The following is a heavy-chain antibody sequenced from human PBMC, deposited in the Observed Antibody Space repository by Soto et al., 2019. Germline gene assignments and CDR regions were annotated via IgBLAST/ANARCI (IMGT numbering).Heavy chain of an antibody. Sequence: QVHLVQSGAEVKKPGASVKVSCKASGYTFTNYDINWVRQAPGQGLEWMGWISTYTGNTNYAQKLQGRVTMTTDTAASTDYMGLRSLRADDTAVYYCARGYYYGSGRPTPGGMDVWGQGTTVTVSS. CDR3: ARGYYYGSGRPTPGGMDV. D-gene: IGHD3-10*01. CDR1: GYTFTNYD. V-gene: IGHV1-18*01. J-gene: IGHJ6*02. CDR2: ISTYTGNT.